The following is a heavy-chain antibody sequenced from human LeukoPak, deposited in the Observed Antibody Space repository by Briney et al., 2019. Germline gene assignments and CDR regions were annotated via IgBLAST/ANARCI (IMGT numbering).Heavy chain of an antibody. CDR1: GGSFSGYC. CDR3: ARGRYCSGGSCYRRHWYFDL. Sequence: PSETLSLTCAVYGGSFSGYCWSWIRQPPGKGLEWIGEINHSGSTNYNPSLKSRVTISVDTSKNQFSLKLSSVTAADTAVYYCARGRYCSGGSCYRRHWYFDLWGRGTLVTVSS. J-gene: IGHJ2*01. CDR2: INHSGST. D-gene: IGHD2-15*01. V-gene: IGHV4-34*01.